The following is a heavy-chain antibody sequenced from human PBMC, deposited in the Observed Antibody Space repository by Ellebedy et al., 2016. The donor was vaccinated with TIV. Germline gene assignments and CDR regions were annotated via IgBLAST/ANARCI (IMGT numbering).Heavy chain of an antibody. CDR3: ARDRFGAYYFDS. V-gene: IGHV4-4*07. D-gene: IGHD3-16*01. Sequence: SETPSLTCSVSGVSISRYYWNWIRQSAGKGLEWIGRIYTSGHTDYNPSLRSRVSISVDTPKNQFSLEVISVTAADTAVYYCARDRFGAYYFDSWGQGTQVTVSS. CDR2: IYTSGHT. J-gene: IGHJ4*02. CDR1: GVSISRYY.